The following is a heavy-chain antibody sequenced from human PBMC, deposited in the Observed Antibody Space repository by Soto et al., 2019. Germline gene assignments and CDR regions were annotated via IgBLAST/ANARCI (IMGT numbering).Heavy chain of an antibody. D-gene: IGHD6-19*01. J-gene: IGHJ4*02. Sequence: GGSLRLSCTASGFTFDDYDMHWVRQAPGKGPEGVSGIRLNSNKRGYMDSARARFTVSRDNKNNSLSLEMNSLRPEDTALYYCAKGSIYSSGYYFFDAWGQGTLVTVSS. CDR2: IRLNSNKR. V-gene: IGHV3-9*01. CDR3: AKGSIYSSGYYFFDA. CDR1: GFTFDDYD.